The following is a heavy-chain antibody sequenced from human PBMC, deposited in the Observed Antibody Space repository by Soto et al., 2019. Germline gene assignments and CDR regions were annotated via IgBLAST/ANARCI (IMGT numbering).Heavy chain of an antibody. D-gene: IGHD2-15*01. J-gene: IGHJ4*02. V-gene: IGHV1-18*01. CDR1: GYTFMSYG. CDR3: ARDTYRGGYCSGGRCSFLDY. CDR2: ISAYNGNT. Sequence: QVQLVQSGAEVKKPGASVKVSCKASGYTFMSYGFSWVRQAPGQGLEWMGWISAYNGNTNSAQKFQGRVTMTTDTSTSMAYMELRSLRSDDTAVYYCARDTYRGGYCSGGRCSFLDYWGQGTLVTVSS.